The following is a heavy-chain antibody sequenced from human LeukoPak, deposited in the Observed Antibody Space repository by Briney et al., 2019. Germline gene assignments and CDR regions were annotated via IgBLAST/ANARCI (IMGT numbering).Heavy chain of an antibody. CDR2: IIPIFGTA. D-gene: IGHD3-3*01. J-gene: IGHJ5*02. V-gene: IGHV1-69*05. Sequence: ASVKVSCKASGGTFSSYAISWVRQAPGQGLEWMGGIIPIFGTANYAQKFQGRVTITTDEPTSTAYMELSSLRSEDTAVYYCARGSYSITIFVAVVDLNWFDPWGQGTLVTVSS. CDR1: GGTFSSYA. CDR3: ARGSYSITIFVAVVDLNWFDP.